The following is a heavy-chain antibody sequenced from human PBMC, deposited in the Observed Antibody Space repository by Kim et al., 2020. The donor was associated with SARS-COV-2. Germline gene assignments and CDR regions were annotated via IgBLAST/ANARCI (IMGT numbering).Heavy chain of an antibody. D-gene: IGHD3-3*01. Sequence: SETLSLTCAVYGGSFSGYYWSWIRQPPGKGLEWIGEINHSGSTNYNPSLKSRVTISVDTSKNQFSLKLSSVTAADTAVYYCASRYARFWSGYYRSSSFGRDHHPFDYWGQGTLVTVSS. CDR1: GGSFSGYY. CDR3: ASRYARFWSGYYRSSSFGRDHHPFDY. J-gene: IGHJ4*02. V-gene: IGHV4-34*01. CDR2: INHSGST.